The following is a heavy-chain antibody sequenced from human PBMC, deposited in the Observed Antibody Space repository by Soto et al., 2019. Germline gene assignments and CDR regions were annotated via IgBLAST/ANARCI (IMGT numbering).Heavy chain of an antibody. D-gene: IGHD2-8*01. CDR3: HTPHGRNAFDI. CDR1: GFTFSNAW. J-gene: IGHJ3*02. Sequence: GGSLRLSCATSGFTFSNAWMAWVRQAPGKGLEWVGRVKSIADGGTTNYAAPVKGRFSISRHDSENTLYLQMNSLRVEDTGIYYCHTPHGRNAFDIWGPGTVVTVSS. V-gene: IGHV3-15*01. CDR2: VKSIADGGTT.